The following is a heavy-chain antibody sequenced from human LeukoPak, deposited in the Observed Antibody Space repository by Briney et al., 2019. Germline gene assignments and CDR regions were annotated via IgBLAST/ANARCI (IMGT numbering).Heavy chain of an antibody. J-gene: IGHJ6*02. CDR1: GGSFSGYY. CDR2: INHSGST. Sequence: PSETLSLTCAVYGGSFSGYYWSWIRQPPGKGLEWIGEINHSGSTNYNPSLKSRVTISVDTSKNQFSLKLSSVTAADTAVYYCARGRGGYSYGYYYYGMDVWGQGTTVTVSS. CDR3: ARGRGGYSYGYYYYGMDV. D-gene: IGHD5-18*01. V-gene: IGHV4-34*01.